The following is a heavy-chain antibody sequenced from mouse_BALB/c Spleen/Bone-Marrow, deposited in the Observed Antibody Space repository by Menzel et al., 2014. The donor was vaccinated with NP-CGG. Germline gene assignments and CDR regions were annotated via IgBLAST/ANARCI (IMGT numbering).Heavy chain of an antibody. D-gene: IGHD1-1*01. CDR2: IYPGGGNT. CDR3: TRGGSNPFAY. J-gene: IGHJ3*01. Sequence: LQQSGSELVRPGASVKLSCKASGYIFTSYWVHWVKQRHGQGLEWIGNIYPGGGNTNYDENFKSKGTLAVDTSSSTAYMHLSSLTSEDSAVYYCTRGGSNPFAYWGQGTLVTVSA. V-gene: IGHV1S22*01. CDR1: GYIFTSYW.